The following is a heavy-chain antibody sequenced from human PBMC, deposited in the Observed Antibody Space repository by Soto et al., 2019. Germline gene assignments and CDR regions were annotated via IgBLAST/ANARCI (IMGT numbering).Heavy chain of an antibody. CDR3: AKDPRLDYSLYYFDY. CDR1: GFTFSSYA. V-gene: IGHV3-23*01. D-gene: IGHD4-4*01. J-gene: IGHJ4*02. CDR2: ISGSGGST. Sequence: EVQLLESGGGLVQPGGSLRLSCAASGFTFSSYAMSWVRQAAGKGLEWVSAISGSGGSTYYADSVKGRFTISRDNSKNTLYLQMNSLRAEDTAVYYCAKDPRLDYSLYYFDYWGQGTLVTVSS.